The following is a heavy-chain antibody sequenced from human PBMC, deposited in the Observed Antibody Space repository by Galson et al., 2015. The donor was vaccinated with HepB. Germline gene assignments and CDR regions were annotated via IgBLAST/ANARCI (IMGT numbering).Heavy chain of an antibody. V-gene: IGHV3-7*01. CDR1: GFTFRNYW. CDR3: AREPHSNYPIDY. D-gene: IGHD4-11*01. J-gene: IGHJ4*02. Sequence: SLRLSCAASGFTFRNYWMSWVRQAPGKELEWVANIKQDASESYYADSVKGRFTISRDNAKNSLYLQLNNLSADDTAVYYCAREPHSNYPIDYWGQGTLVTVSS. CDR2: IKQDASES.